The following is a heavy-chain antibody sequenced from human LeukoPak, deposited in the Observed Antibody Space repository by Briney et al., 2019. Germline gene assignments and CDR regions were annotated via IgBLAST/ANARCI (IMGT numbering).Heavy chain of an antibody. CDR3: AMPPSSGGSHYYYGMDV. Sequence: GASVKVSCKASGYTFTSYDISWVRQATGQGLEWMGWMNANSGNTGYPQKFQGRVTMTRNTSISTAYMELSSLRSEDTAVYYCAMPPSSGGSHYYYGMDVWGQGTTVTVSS. CDR2: MNANSGNT. CDR1: GYTFTSYD. D-gene: IGHD6-25*01. V-gene: IGHV1-8*01. J-gene: IGHJ6*02.